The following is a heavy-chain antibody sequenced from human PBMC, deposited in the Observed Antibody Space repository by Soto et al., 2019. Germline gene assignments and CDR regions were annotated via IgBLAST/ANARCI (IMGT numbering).Heavy chain of an antibody. CDR1: GFTFSSYW. Sequence: LRLSCAASGFTFSSYWMHWVRQAPGKGLVWVSRINSDGSSTSYADSVKGRFTISRDNAKNTLYLQMNSLRAEDTAVYYCARVYSYGYFYYGMDVWGQGTTVTVSS. V-gene: IGHV3-74*01. CDR2: INSDGSST. J-gene: IGHJ6*02. CDR3: ARVYSYGYFYYGMDV. D-gene: IGHD5-18*01.